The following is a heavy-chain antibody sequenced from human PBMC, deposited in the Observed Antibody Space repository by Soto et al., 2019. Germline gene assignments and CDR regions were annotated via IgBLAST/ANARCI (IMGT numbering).Heavy chain of an antibody. J-gene: IGHJ6*02. Sequence: VKVSCKASGYTFSNYGIHWVRQAPGQGLEWMGWISAYNGDTNFAQKVQGRLTMATDTSTTTAYMELRSLRSDDTAVYYCATSPSNLYGMGVWGQGTTVTVSS. V-gene: IGHV1-18*01. CDR2: ISAYNGDT. CDR3: ATSPSNLYGMGV. CDR1: GYTFSNYG.